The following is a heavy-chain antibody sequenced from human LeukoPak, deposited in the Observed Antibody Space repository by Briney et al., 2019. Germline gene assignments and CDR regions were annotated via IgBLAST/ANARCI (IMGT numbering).Heavy chain of an antibody. Sequence: PGGSLRLSRAASGFTFSSYGMHWVRQAPGKGLEWVAVIWYDGSNKYYADSVKGRFTISRDNSKNTLYLQMNSLRAEDTAVYYCATAFVWGSYRYNGGYWGQGTLVTVSS. CDR2: IWYDGSNK. J-gene: IGHJ4*02. D-gene: IGHD3-16*02. CDR1: GFTFSSYG. V-gene: IGHV3-33*01. CDR3: ATAFVWGSYRYNGGY.